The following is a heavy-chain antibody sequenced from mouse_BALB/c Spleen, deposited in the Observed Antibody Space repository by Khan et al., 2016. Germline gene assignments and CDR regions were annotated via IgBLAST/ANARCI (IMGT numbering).Heavy chain of an antibody. CDR1: GYTFTSYW. V-gene: IGHV1-87*01. J-gene: IGHJ3*01. CDR3: ARGYSTGYPVAY. Sequence: QVQLKQSGAELARPGASVKLSCKASGYTFTSYWMQWVKQRPGQGLEWIGAIYPGDGDTRYTQKFKGKATLTADKSSSTAYMQLSSLSSEDSAVYYCARGYSTGYPVAYWGQGTLVTVSA. CDR2: IYPGDGDT. D-gene: IGHD2-1*01.